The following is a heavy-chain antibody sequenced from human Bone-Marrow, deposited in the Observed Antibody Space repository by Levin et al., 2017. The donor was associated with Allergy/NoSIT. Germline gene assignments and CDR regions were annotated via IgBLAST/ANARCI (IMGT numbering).Heavy chain of an antibody. CDR3: ASNTVTTGGALDY. V-gene: IGHV1-69*01. CDR1: GGTFSSYA. Sequence: KISCKASGGTFSSYAISWVRQAPGQGLEWMGGIIPIFGTANYAQKFQGRVTITADESTSTAYMELSSLRSEDTAVYYCASNTVTTGGALDYWGQGTLVTVSS. D-gene: IGHD4-17*01. CDR2: IIPIFGTA. J-gene: IGHJ4*02.